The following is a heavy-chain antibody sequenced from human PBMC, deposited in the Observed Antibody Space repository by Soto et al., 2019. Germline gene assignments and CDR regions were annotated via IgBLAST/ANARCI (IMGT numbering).Heavy chain of an antibody. Sequence: QLQLQESGPGLVKPSETLSLTCTVSGGSVSSSSYSWGWIRQPPGKGLEWIGTIYSSENTYYNPSLMSRGTLSVDTSKNQFSLKLSSVTAADTAVYYCARLNGYCISTNCHGYYGMDVWGQGTTVTVSS. CDR3: ARLNGYCISTNCHGYYGMDV. D-gene: IGHD2-2*01. V-gene: IGHV4-39*01. CDR2: IYSSENT. J-gene: IGHJ6*02. CDR1: GGSVSSSSYS.